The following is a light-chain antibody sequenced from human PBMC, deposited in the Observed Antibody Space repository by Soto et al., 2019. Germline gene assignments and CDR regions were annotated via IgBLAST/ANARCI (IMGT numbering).Light chain of an antibody. CDR3: SSYTSSSTRV. CDR2: EVS. V-gene: IGLV2-14*01. Sequence: QSALTQPASVSGSPGQSITISCTGTSSDVGGYNYVSWYQQHPGKAPKLVIYEVSDRPSGVSNRFSGSKSGNTASLTISGLQADDEADYYGSSYTSSSTRVFGTGTKVTVL. CDR1: SSDVGGYNY. J-gene: IGLJ1*01.